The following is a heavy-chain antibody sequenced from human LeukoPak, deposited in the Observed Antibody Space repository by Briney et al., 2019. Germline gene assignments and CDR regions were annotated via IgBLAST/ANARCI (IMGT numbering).Heavy chain of an antibody. Sequence: PGGSLRLSRAASGFTFSSFAMSWVRQAPGKGLEWVSVISDSGGSTYYADSVKGRFTISRDNSKNTLYLQLNSLRAEDTAVYYCANRRHGYYSFFDYWAREPWSPSPQ. V-gene: IGHV3-23*01. CDR1: GFTFSSFA. CDR3: ANRRHGYYSFFDY. D-gene: IGHD3-22*01. CDR2: ISDSGGST. J-gene: IGHJ4*02.